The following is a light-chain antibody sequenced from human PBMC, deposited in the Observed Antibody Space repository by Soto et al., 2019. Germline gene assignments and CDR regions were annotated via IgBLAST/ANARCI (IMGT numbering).Light chain of an antibody. J-gene: IGKJ2*01. Sequence: EIVMTQSPATLSVSPGERATLSCRASQSVSSNLAWYQQKPGQAPRLLIYGASTRATGIPARFSGSRSGTEFTLNISSLQSEDFAVYYCQQYNNWPPHTFGQGTKLEIK. V-gene: IGKV3-15*01. CDR1: QSVSSN. CDR3: QQYNNWPPHT. CDR2: GAS.